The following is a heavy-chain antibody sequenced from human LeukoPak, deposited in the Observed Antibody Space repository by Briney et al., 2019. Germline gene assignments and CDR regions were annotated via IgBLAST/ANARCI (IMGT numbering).Heavy chain of an antibody. V-gene: IGHV3-23*01. CDR1: GFTFSTYA. D-gene: IGHD2-21*01. Sequence: GGSLRLSCVASGFTFSTYAMHWVRQAPGKGLEWVSAISGSGGSTYYADSVKGRFTIPRDNSKNTLYLQMNSLRAEDTAVYYCAHTHMGSAWGQGTLVTVSS. J-gene: IGHJ5*02. CDR2: ISGSGGST. CDR3: AHTHMGSA.